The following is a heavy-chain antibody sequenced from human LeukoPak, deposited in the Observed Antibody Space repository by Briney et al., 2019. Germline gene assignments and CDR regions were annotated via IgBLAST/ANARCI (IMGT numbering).Heavy chain of an antibody. V-gene: IGHV3-23*01. CDR3: AKDGYYYHSSGYYYYLDY. J-gene: IGHJ4*02. CDR2: ISGSGGST. Sequence: PGGSLRLSCAASGFTFSSYAMSWVRQAPGKGLEWVSTISGSGGSTSYADSVKGRFTISRDNSKNTLYLQMNSLRAEDTAVYYCAKDGYYYHSSGYYYYLDYWGQGTLVTVSS. CDR1: GFTFSSYA. D-gene: IGHD3-22*01.